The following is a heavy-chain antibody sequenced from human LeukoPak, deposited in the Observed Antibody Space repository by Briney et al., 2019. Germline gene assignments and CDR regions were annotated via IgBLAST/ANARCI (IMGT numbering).Heavy chain of an antibody. V-gene: IGHV3-30-3*01. CDR2: ISFHGSNH. CDR3: ARGDWNDVSGALDI. D-gene: IGHD1-1*01. Sequence: GGSLRLSCATSGFTFSSYAMHWVRQAPGKGLEWVAFISFHGSNHYYVDSVKGRFTISRDNSKNTLYLQMNSLRVEDTAVYYCARGDWNDVSGALDIWGQGTLVTVSS. J-gene: IGHJ3*02. CDR1: GFTFSSYA.